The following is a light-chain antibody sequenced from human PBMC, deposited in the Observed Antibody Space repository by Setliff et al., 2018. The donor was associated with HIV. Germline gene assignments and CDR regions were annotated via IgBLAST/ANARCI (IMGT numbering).Light chain of an antibody. Sequence: QSALAQPASVSGSPGQSITISCNGSTSDIGKFNLVSWYQLQPGKAPKLIIYEVIKRPSGISNRFSGSKSDNTASLTISGLQAEDEADYYCCSYAGSYTFVFGTGTKVTV. CDR2: EVI. CDR1: TSDIGKFNL. J-gene: IGLJ1*01. CDR3: CSYAGSYTFV. V-gene: IGLV2-23*02.